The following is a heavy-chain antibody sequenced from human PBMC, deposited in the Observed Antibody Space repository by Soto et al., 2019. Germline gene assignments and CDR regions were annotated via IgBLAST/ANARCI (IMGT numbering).Heavy chain of an antibody. J-gene: IGHJ4*02. Sequence: QITLKESGPTLAKPTQTLTLTCTFSGFSLSTSGVGVGGIRQPPGKALEWLALIYWDDDKRYSPSLKSRLTITKDTSKNQVVLTMTNMDPVDTATYYCAHVYGGYDNFDYWGQGTLVTVSS. CDR2: IYWDDDK. CDR3: AHVYGGYDNFDY. CDR1: GFSLSTSGVG. D-gene: IGHD5-12*01. V-gene: IGHV2-5*02.